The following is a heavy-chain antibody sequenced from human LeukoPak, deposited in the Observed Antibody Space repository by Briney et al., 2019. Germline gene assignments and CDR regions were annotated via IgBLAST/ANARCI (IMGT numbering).Heavy chain of an antibody. CDR2: INHSGST. J-gene: IGHJ6*03. CDR3: ARGHRYCYDSSGYYYYYYMDV. V-gene: IGHV4-34*01. Sequence: WETLSLTCAFYGGSFSVFYWSWIRQPPGKGLEWIGEINHSGSTNYNPSLKSRVTISVDTSKNQFSLKLSSVTAADTAVYYCARGHRYCYDSSGYYYYYYMDVWGEGTTVTVFS. CDR1: GGSFSVFY. D-gene: IGHD3-22*01.